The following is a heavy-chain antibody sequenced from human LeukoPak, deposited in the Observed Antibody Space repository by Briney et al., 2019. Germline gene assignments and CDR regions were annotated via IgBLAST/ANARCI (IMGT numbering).Heavy chain of an antibody. CDR2: IRQDGSVK. Sequence: HPGGSLRLSCAASGFTFSSYWMSWVRQAPGKGLEWVANIRQDGSVKYYVDSVKGRFTISRDNAKNSLYLQMNSLRAEDTAVYYCARAETTVTTNGGNYYYGMDVWGKGTTVTVSP. D-gene: IGHD4-17*01. CDR3: ARAETTVTTNGGNYYYGMDV. V-gene: IGHV3-7*03. CDR1: GFTFSSYW. J-gene: IGHJ6*04.